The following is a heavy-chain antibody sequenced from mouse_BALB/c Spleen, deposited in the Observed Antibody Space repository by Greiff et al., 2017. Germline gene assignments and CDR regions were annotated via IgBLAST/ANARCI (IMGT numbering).Heavy chain of an antibody. J-gene: IGHJ4*01. CDR3: ARRGKYGNCEAMDY. D-gene: IGHD2-10*02. CDR1: GFTFSSYS. Sequence: EVMLVESGGGLVKPGGSLKLSCAASGFTFSSYSMSWVRQTPEKRLEWVATISSGGSYTYYPDSVKGRFTISRDNAKNTLYLQMSSLRSEDTAMYYCARRGKYGNCEAMDYWGQGTSGTVSS. V-gene: IGHV5-9-1*01. CDR2: ISSGGSYT.